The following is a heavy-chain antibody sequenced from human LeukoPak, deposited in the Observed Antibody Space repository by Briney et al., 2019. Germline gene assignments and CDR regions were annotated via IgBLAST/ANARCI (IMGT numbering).Heavy chain of an antibody. Sequence: GGSLRLSCEASGFTFNSFDMHWVRQAPGKGLEWVSGIGSGGDTHSVDSVKGRFTISRDNVRNLLFLQMNSLRAGDTAVYFCARGLTDWEYTDVWGKGTSVTVSS. CDR2: IGSGGDT. D-gene: IGHD3-9*01. V-gene: IGHV3-13*01. CDR1: GFTFNSFD. CDR3: ARGLTDWEYTDV. J-gene: IGHJ6*03.